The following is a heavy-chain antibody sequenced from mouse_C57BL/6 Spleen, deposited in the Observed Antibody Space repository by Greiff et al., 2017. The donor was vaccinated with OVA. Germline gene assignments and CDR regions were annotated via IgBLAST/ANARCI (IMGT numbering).Heavy chain of an antibody. J-gene: IGHJ4*01. CDR1: GYTFTSYW. V-gene: IGHV1-69*01. CDR2: IDPSDSYT. D-gene: IGHD1-2*01. Sequence: VKLQQPGAELVMPGASVKLSCKASGYTFTSYWMHWVKQRPGQGLEWIGEIDPSDSYTNYNQKFKGKSTLTVDKSSSTAYMQLSSLTSEDSAVYYCARRYGYLYAMDYWGQGTSVTVSS. CDR3: ARRYGYLYAMDY.